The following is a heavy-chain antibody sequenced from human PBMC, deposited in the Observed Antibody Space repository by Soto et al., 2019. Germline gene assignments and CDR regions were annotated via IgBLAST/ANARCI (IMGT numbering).Heavy chain of an antibody. CDR2: LLYDGSDT. CDR1: GFPFSNYG. Sequence: QVQLVESGGAVVQPGRSLRLSCVASGFPFSNYGMHWVRQTPGKGLEWVAVLLYDGSDTYSADSVKGRFTVSRDISKNTLYLHMNSLRVEDTAVYYCARDLAMGALDFDYRGQGTLVTVSS. CDR3: ARDLAMGALDFDY. V-gene: IGHV3-30*03. D-gene: IGHD1-26*01. J-gene: IGHJ4*02.